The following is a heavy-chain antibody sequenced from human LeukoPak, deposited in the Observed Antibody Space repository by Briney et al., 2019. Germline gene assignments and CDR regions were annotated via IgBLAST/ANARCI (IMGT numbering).Heavy chain of an antibody. CDR1: GFTFDDYA. CDR2: ISWNSGSI. V-gene: IGHV3-9*01. J-gene: IGHJ6*03. CDR3: VKAPRGDYYYYMDV. Sequence: GGSLRLSCAASGFTFDDYAMHWVRHGPGKGLEWVSGISWNSGSIDYADSVKGRFTISRDNAKNSLYLQMDSLRPEDTALYYCVKAPRGDYYYYMDVWGKGTTVTVSS.